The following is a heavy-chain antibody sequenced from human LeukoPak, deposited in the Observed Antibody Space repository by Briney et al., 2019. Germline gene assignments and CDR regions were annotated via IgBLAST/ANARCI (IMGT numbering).Heavy chain of an antibody. J-gene: IGHJ4*02. D-gene: IGHD6-13*01. Sequence: GSLRLSCAASGFTFSSYSMNWVRQPPGKGLEWIGEINHSGSTNYNPSLKSRVTISVDTSKNQFSLKLSSVTAADTAVYYCASPWYSSSWYSWGQGTLVTVSS. CDR1: GFTFSSYS. CDR2: INHSGST. CDR3: ASPWYSSSWYS. V-gene: IGHV4-34*01.